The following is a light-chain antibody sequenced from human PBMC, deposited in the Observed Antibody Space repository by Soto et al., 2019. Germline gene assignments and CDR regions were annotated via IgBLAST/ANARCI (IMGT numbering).Light chain of an antibody. CDR3: QQYNDWPSYT. Sequence: EVVMTQSPATLSVSPGQRATLSCRASQRLDGNLAWYQQKPGQAPRLLIYGTSIRATGIPARFSGSGSGTEFTLTISSLQSEDFAVYHCQQYNDWPSYTFGQGTKLEVK. J-gene: IGKJ2*01. CDR1: QRLDGN. V-gene: IGKV3-15*01. CDR2: GTS.